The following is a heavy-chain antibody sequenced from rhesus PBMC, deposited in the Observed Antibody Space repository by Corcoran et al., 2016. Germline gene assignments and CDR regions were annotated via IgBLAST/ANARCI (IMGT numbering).Heavy chain of an antibody. V-gene: IGHV4-122*02. CDR3: ARVYSGSYYYFDY. CDR2: ISYSGST. CDR1: GYSISRGYG. D-gene: IGHD3-16*01. Sequence: QLQLQESGPGLVKPSETLSLTCAVSGYSISRGYGWSWIRQHPGKGLEGIGYISYSGSTSYNPSLKSRVTISRDTSKNQFSLKLSSVTAADTAVYYCARVYSGSYYYFDYWGQGVLVTVSS. J-gene: IGHJ4*01.